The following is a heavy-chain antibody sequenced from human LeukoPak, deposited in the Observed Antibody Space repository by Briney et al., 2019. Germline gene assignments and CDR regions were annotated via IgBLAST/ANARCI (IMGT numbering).Heavy chain of an antibody. J-gene: IGHJ4*02. CDR3: ARVSGSSSWDFDY. Sequence: PSETLSLTCTVSGGSISSYYWSWIRQPPGKGLEWIGYIYYSGSTNYNPSLKSRVTISVDTSKNQFSLKLSSVTAADTAVYYCARVSGSSSWDFDYWGQGTLVTVSS. D-gene: IGHD6-13*01. CDR2: IYYSGST. CDR1: GGSISSYY. V-gene: IGHV4-59*01.